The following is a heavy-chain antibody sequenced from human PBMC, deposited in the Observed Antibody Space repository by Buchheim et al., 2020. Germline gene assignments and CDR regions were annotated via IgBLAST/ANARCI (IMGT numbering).Heavy chain of an antibody. CDR2: IYHSGST. CDR1: GGYISSSNW. J-gene: IGHJ6*02. D-gene: IGHD2-2*01. CDR3: ARDWGYCSSTSCYYYYYYGMDV. Sequence: QVQLQESGPGPVKPSGTLSLTCAVSGGYISSSNWWSWVRQPPGKGLEWIGEIYHSGSTNYNPSLKSRVTISVDKSKNQFSLKLSSVTAADTAVYYCARDWGYCSSTSCYYYYYYGMDVWGQGTT. V-gene: IGHV4-4*02.